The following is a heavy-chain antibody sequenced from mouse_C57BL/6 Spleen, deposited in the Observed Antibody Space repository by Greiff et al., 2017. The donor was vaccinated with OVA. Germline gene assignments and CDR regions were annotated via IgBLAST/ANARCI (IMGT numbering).Heavy chain of an antibody. J-gene: IGHJ4*01. Sequence: VQLQQSGPVLVKPGASVKMSCKASGYTFTDYYMNWVKQSHGKSLEWIGVINPYNGGTSYNQKFKGKATLTVDKSSSTAYMELNSLTSEDSAVYYCARRAGSYYYAMDYWGQGTSVTVSS. CDR3: ARRAGSYYYAMDY. CDR1: GYTFTDYY. CDR2: INPYNGGT. V-gene: IGHV1-19*01. D-gene: IGHD3-3*01.